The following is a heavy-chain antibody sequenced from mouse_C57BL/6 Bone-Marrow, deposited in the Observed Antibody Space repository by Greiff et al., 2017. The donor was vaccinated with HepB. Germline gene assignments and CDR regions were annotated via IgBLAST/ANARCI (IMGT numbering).Heavy chain of an antibody. CDR2: IYPGSGNT. J-gene: IGHJ2*01. CDR1: GYTFTDYY. D-gene: IGHD2-1*01. Sequence: QVQLKQSGAELVRPGASVKLSCKASGYTFTDYYINWVKQRPGQGLEWIARIYPGSGNTYYNEKFKGKATLTAEKSSSTAYMQLSSLTSEDSAVYFCARHYGNYVNYFDYWGQGTTLTVSS. V-gene: IGHV1-76*01. CDR3: ARHYGNYVNYFDY.